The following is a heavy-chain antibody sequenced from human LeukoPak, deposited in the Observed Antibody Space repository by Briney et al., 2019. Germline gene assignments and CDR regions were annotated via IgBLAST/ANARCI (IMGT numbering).Heavy chain of an antibody. V-gene: IGHV4-59*01. Sequence: PSETLSLTCTVSGGSISSYYWSWIRQPPGKGLEWIGYIYYSGSTNYNPSLKSRVTISVDTSKNQFSLKLSSVTAADTAVYYCARGVYSSSWSHPLFWFDPWGQGTLVTVSS. J-gene: IGHJ5*02. D-gene: IGHD6-13*01. CDR1: GGSISSYY. CDR3: ARGVYSSSWSHPLFWFDP. CDR2: IYYSGST.